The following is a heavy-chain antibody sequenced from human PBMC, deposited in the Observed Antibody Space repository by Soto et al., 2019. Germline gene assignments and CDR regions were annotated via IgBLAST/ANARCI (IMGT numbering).Heavy chain of an antibody. CDR1: GFTFSSYG. CDR3: GKVGCTNGVCYNLDY. D-gene: IGHD2-8*01. CDR2: ISYDGSNK. V-gene: IGHV3-30*18. J-gene: IGHJ4*02. Sequence: HPGGSLRLFCAASGFTFSSYGMHWVRQAPGKGLEWVAVISYDGSNKYYADSVKGRFTISRDNSKNTLYLQMNSLRAEDTAVYYCGKVGCTNGVCYNLDYRGQVPLVTVSS.